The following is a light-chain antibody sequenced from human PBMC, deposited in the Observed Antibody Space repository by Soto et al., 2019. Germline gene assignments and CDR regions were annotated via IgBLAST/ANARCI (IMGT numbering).Light chain of an antibody. CDR2: DAS. Sequence: DIQMTQSPSSLSASVGDRVSVTCQASQDISIYLNWYQQKPGKAPKLVIYDASNLETGVPSRLSGSGSGADFTFTISSLQPEDIATYYCQQYDNVPITFGQGTRLEMK. CDR1: QDISIY. CDR3: QQYDNVPIT. J-gene: IGKJ5*01. V-gene: IGKV1-33*01.